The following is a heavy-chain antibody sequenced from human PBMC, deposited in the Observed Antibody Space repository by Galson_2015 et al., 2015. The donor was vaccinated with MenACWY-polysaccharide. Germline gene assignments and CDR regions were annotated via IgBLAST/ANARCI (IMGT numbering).Heavy chain of an antibody. Sequence: SVKVSCKASRDTFSNYGISWVRQAPGQGLEYMGRIIPFLGITNYAQKFKDRVAFTADRSTSTVFVQLSSLISEDTAIYYCARIMVAANQAADFDTWGQGTHDTVTS. D-gene: IGHD2-8*01. V-gene: IGHV1-69*04. CDR2: IIPFLGIT. CDR3: ARIMVAANQAADFDT. J-gene: IGHJ4*02. CDR1: RDTFSNYG.